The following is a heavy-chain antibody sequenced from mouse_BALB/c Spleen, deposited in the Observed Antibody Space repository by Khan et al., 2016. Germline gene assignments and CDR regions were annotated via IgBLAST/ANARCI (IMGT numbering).Heavy chain of an antibody. CDR1: GFTFTNYG. V-gene: IGHV9-3-1*01. CDR2: INTYTGEP. J-gene: IGHJ3*01. D-gene: IGHD2-13*01. CDR3: AIGGDYGGFAS. Sequence: QIQLVQSGPELKTPGETVKISCKASGFTFTNYGMNWVKQAPGKGLKWMGWINTYTGEPTYADDIKGRFAFSLQTSASTVYLQINNLKNEDTATYFCAIGGDYGGFASWGQGTQVTVSA.